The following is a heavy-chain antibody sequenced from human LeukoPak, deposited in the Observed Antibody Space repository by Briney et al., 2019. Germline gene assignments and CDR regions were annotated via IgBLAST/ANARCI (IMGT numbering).Heavy chain of an antibody. D-gene: IGHD3-3*01. J-gene: IGHJ4*02. Sequence: GGSLRLSCPASGFTLSDYYMTWIRQTPGKGLEWLSSISNSGTTIYYADSVKGRFTISRDNAKNSLYLQMNSLRAEDTAVYYCARRGWSRQFDYWGQGTQVTVSS. CDR2: ISNSGTTI. CDR3: ARRGWSRQFDY. CDR1: GFTLSDYY. V-gene: IGHV3-11*01.